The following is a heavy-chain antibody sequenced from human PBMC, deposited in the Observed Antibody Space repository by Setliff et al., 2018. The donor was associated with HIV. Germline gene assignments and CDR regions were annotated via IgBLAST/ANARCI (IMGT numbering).Heavy chain of an antibody. CDR1: GLPFYNYW. D-gene: IGHD6-13*01. V-gene: IGHV3-7*01. CDR2: IKQDGSDM. CDR3: ATQTGFYNSHWYDY. J-gene: IGHJ4*02. Sequence: GGSLRLSCVASGLPFYNYWMTWLRRAPGRGLGWVANIKQDGSDMHYIESVKGRFTIFRDNAKNSVFLQMNSLRAEETGVYYCATQTGFYNSHWYDYWGQGTMVTVSS.